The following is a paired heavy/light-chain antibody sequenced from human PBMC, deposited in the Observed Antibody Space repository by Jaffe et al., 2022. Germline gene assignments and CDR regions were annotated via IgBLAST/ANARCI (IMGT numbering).Light chain of an antibody. Sequence: DIVMTQSPDSLAVSLGERATINCKSSQSVLFSSNNNNYLAWYQQNPGQPPKLLIYWASNRASGVPDRFSGSGSGTDFTLTISSLQAEDVAVYYCQQYYSPPFTFGQGTRLEI. J-gene: IGKJ5*01. CDR2: WAS. CDR3: QQYYSPPFT. V-gene: IGKV4-1*01. CDR1: QSVLFSSNNNNY.
Heavy chain of an antibody. J-gene: IGHJ4*02. CDR2: MSNDGTTI. CDR1: GFIFSNYW. V-gene: IGHV3-74*01. D-gene: IGHD5-18*01. Sequence: VQLVESGGGLVQPGGSLRLSCAASGFIFSNYWMHWVRQAPGKGLVWVSHMSNDGTTISYADSVKGRFTISRDNAKNTLYLQMNSLRAEDTAVYYCARDHGYGGDSDYWGQGILVTVSS. CDR3: ARDHGYGGDSDY.